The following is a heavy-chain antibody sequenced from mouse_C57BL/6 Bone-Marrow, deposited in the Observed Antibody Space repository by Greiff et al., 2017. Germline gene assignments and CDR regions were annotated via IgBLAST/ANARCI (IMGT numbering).Heavy chain of an antibody. Sequence: VTLKESGPELVKPGASVKISCKASGYSFTGYYMHWVKQSHGNILDWIGYIYPYNGVSSYNQKFKGKATLTVDKSSSTAYMELRSLTSEDSAVYYCARDYGSPHWYFDVWGTGTTVTVSS. V-gene: IGHV1-31*01. J-gene: IGHJ1*03. D-gene: IGHD1-1*01. CDR2: IYPYNGVS. CDR3: ARDYGSPHWYFDV. CDR1: GYSFTGYY.